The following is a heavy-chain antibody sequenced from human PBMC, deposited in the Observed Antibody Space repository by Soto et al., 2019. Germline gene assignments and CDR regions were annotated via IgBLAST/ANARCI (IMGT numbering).Heavy chain of an antibody. CDR1: GYTFTGYY. Sequence: ASVKVSCKASGYTFTGYYMHWVRQAPGQGLEWMGWINPNSGGTNYAQKFQGWVTITRDTSISTAYMELSRLRSDDTAVYYCARGSLTGSNYYYGMAVWGQGTTVTVSS. CDR3: ARGSLTGSNYYYGMAV. D-gene: IGHD3-9*01. CDR2: INPNSGGT. V-gene: IGHV1-2*04. J-gene: IGHJ6*02.